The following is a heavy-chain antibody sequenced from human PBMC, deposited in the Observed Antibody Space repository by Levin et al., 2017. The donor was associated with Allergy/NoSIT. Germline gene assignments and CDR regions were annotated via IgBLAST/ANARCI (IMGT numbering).Heavy chain of an antibody. Sequence: PGGSLRLSCAASGFTFSSYAMSWVRQAPGKGLEWVSAISGSGGSTYYADSVKGRFTISRDNSKNTLYLQMNSLRAEDTAVYYCAKDVYREVTSSRCAFDIWGQGTMVTVSS. CDR1: GFTFSSYA. V-gene: IGHV3-23*01. CDR2: ISGSGGST. J-gene: IGHJ3*02. D-gene: IGHD2-21*02. CDR3: AKDVYREVTSSRCAFDI.